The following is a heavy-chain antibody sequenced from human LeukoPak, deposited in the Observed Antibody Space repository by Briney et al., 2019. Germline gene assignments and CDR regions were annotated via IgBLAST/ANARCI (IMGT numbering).Heavy chain of an antibody. J-gene: IGHJ4*02. D-gene: IGHD6-19*01. CDR1: GGSISSSSYY. CDR3: ARHLGYSSGWYYFDY. CDR2: IYYSGST. V-gene: IGHV4-39*01. Sequence: SETLSLTCTVSGGSISSSSYYWGWTRQPPGKGLEWIGSIYYSGSTYYNPSLKSRVTISVDTSKNQFSLKLSSVTAADTAVYYCARHLGYSSGWYYFDYWGQGTLVTVSS.